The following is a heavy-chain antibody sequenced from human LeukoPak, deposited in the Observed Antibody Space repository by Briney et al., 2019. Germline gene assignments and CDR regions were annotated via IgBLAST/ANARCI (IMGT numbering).Heavy chain of an antibody. D-gene: IGHD2-15*01. CDR1: GGSISGYY. Sequence: SSETLSLTCTVSGGSISGYYWSWVRQPPGKGLEWIGYIYSNGNTNYNPSLMSRVTISVDMSKNEFSLNLSSVTAADTAVYFCVRHRIVAAATGVFDYWGQGTLVPVSS. J-gene: IGHJ4*02. CDR3: VRHRIVAAATGVFDY. V-gene: IGHV4-59*08. CDR2: IYSNGNT.